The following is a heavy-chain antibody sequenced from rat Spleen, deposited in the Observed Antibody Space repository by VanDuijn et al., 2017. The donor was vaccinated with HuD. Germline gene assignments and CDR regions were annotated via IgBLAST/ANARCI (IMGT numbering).Heavy chain of an antibody. D-gene: IGHD1-4*01. J-gene: IGHJ4*01. CDR1: GFTFSDYY. CDR2: ISYEGSST. V-gene: IGHV5-22*01. CDR3: ARPGITSYVMDA. Sequence: EVQLVESGGGLVQPGRSLKLSCAASGFTFSDYYMAWVRQAPTKGLEWVASISYEGSSTYYGDSVKGRFTISRDNAKNTLYLQVNSLRSEDTATYYCARPGITSYVMDAWGQGASVTVSS.